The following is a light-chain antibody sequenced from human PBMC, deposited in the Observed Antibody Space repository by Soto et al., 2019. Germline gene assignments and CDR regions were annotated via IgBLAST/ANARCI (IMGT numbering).Light chain of an antibody. CDR3: QQLNSYPFT. V-gene: IGKV1-9*01. Sequence: DIQLTQSPSFLSASVGDRVTITCRASQGISSDLAWYQQTPGKAPNLLIYTASTLQSGVPSRFSGSGSGTEFTLTISSLQPEDFATYYCQQLNSYPFTFGGGTKVEI. CDR2: TAS. J-gene: IGKJ4*01. CDR1: QGISSD.